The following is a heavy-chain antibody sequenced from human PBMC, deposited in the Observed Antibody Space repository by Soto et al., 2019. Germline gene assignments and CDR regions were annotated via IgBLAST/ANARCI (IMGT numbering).Heavy chain of an antibody. CDR1: GSRFSNYV. CDR3: AREGRGKKAGYNGLVSLGY. CDR2: IIPLFNTT. V-gene: IGHV1-69*06. J-gene: IGHJ4*02. D-gene: IGHD2-2*02. Sequence: QVQLVQSGAEVKTPGSSLKVSCTVSGSRFSNYVISWVRQAPGHGLEWLGRIIPLFNTTQYAKKFQGRVTITADKSTNTASLELSSLRSDDTAVYYCAREGRGKKAGYNGLVSLGYWGQGTLVTVSS.